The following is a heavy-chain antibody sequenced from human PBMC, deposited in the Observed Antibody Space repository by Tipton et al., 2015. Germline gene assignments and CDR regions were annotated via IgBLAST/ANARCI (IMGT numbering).Heavy chain of an antibody. V-gene: IGHV4-59*02. CDR3: ARGWSAATGGYYFDY. CDR1: GGSVNHYH. Sequence: TLSLTCTVSGGSVNHYHWSWIRQPPGKGLEWIAFLYSSGTKNYNPSLKSRVTISVDKSKNQFSLRLTSVTAADTSVYFCARGWSAATGGYYFDYWGQGTLVTVSS. D-gene: IGHD2-15*01. J-gene: IGHJ4*02. CDR2: LYSSGTK.